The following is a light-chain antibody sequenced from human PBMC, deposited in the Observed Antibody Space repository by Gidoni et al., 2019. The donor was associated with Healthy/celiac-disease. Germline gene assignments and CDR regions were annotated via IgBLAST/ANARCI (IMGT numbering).Light chain of an antibody. CDR2: AAS. Sequence: DIQMTQSPSSLSASVGDRVTITFRASQSISSYLNWYQQKPGKAPKLLIYAASSLQSGVPSRFSGSGAGTEFTLTISSLQPEDFATYYCQQSYSTPPVTFGGGTQVEIK. CDR3: QQSYSTPPVT. V-gene: IGKV1-39*01. CDR1: QSISSY. J-gene: IGKJ4*01.